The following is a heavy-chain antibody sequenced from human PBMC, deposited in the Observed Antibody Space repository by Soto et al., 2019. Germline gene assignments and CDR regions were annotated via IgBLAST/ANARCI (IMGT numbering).Heavy chain of an antibody. Sequence: ASVKVSCKASGYTFTGYYMHWVRQAPGQGLEWMGWINPNSGGTNYAQKFQGWVTMTRDTSISTAYMELSRLRSDDTAMYYCARAFSTAAGHLDYWGQGTLVTVSS. CDR2: INPNSGGT. D-gene: IGHD6-13*01. V-gene: IGHV1-2*04. J-gene: IGHJ4*02. CDR3: ARAFSTAAGHLDY. CDR1: GYTFTGYY.